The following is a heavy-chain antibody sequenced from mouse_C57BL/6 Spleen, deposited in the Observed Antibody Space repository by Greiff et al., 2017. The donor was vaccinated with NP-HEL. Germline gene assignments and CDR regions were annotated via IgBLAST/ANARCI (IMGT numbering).Heavy chain of an antibody. J-gene: IGHJ4*01. CDR1: GYTFTSYW. D-gene: IGHD2-2*01. CDR3: AKADDGYERYAMDY. Sequence: QVQLQQPGAELVRPGSSVKLSCKASGYTFTSYWMHWVKQRPIQGLEWIGNIDPSDSETHYNQKFKDKATLTVDKSSSTAYMQLSSLTSEDSAVDYGAKADDGYERYAMDYWGQGTSVTVSS. CDR2: IDPSDSET. V-gene: IGHV1-52*01.